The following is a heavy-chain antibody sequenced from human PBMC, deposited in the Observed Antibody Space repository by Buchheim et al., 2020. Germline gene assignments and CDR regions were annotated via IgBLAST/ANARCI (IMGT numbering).Heavy chain of an antibody. CDR3: ARLRRGLYYYGSGSYSSVFDY. V-gene: IGHV4-34*01. CDR2: INHSGST. CDR1: GGSFSGFY. Sequence: QVQLQQWGAGLLKPSETLSLTCAVYGGSFSGFYWSWIRQPPGTGLEWIGEINHSGSTNYNPSLKSRVTISVDTSKNQFSLKLSSVTAADTAVYYCARLRRGLYYYGSGSYSSVFDYWGQGTL. D-gene: IGHD3-10*01. J-gene: IGHJ4*02.